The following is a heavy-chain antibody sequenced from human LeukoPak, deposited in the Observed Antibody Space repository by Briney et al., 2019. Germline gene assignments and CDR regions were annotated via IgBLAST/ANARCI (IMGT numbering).Heavy chain of an antibody. Sequence: PSETLSLTCTVSGGSISSYYWSWIRQPPGKGLEWIGYIYYSGSTNYNPSLKSRVTMSLDTSKTQFSLKMNSVTAADTAVYYCARHEAVAGTALDYWGQGTLVTVSS. CDR3: ARHEAVAGTALDY. J-gene: IGHJ4*02. D-gene: IGHD6-19*01. CDR2: IYYSGST. V-gene: IGHV4-59*01. CDR1: GGSISSYY.